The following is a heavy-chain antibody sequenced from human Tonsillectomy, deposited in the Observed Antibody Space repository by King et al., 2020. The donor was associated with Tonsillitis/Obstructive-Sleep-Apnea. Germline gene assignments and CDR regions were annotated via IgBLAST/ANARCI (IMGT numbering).Heavy chain of an antibody. CDR2: LSGSSNYI. D-gene: IGHD2-2*01. V-gene: IGHV3-21*01. Sequence: VQLVESGGGLVKPGGPLRLSCAASGFSFSVYSMNWVRQAPGKGLEWVSSLSGSSNYISYGDSVKGRFTISRDNAKNSLYLQMNSLRAEDTAVYYCARVPPAMLNFYMDVWGNGATVTVSS. CDR1: GFSFSVYS. CDR3: ARVPPAMLNFYMDV. J-gene: IGHJ6*03.